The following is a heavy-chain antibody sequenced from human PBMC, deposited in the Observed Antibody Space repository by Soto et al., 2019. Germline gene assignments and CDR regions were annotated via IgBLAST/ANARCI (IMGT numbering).Heavy chain of an antibody. CDR2: IRNRRNSYTT. D-gene: IGHD4-17*01. J-gene: IGHJ4*02. CDR3: ARSTVSTTPYYSDY. CDR1: GFTFSDHY. V-gene: IGHV3-72*01. Sequence: PGGSLRLSCAGSGFTFSDHYMDWVRQAPGKGLEWVGRIRNRRNSYTTEYAASVRGRFTISRDDSKNLLYMEMNSLKTEDTAVYLCARSTVSTTPYYSDYWGQGTLVTVSS.